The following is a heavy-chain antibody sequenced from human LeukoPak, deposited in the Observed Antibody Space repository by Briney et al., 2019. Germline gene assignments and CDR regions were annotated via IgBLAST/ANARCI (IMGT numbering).Heavy chain of an antibody. CDR3: ARSTSSEYDIYHFDY. CDR2: IWYDGNNK. Sequence: GGSLRLSCAASGFTFSSYGMHWVRQAPGKGLEWVAVIWYDGNNKYYADSVKGRFTISRDNSKNTLYLQMNSLRAEDTAVCYCARSTSSEYDIYHFDYWGQGTLVTVSS. D-gene: IGHD3-9*01. J-gene: IGHJ4*02. CDR1: GFTFSSYG. V-gene: IGHV3-33*01.